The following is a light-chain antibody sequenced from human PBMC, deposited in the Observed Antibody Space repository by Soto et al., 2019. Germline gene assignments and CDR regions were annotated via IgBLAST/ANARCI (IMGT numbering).Light chain of an antibody. J-gene: IGKJ3*01. CDR2: GAS. V-gene: IGKV3-20*01. CDR1: QSITNSY. CDR3: QQYGSSRFT. Sequence: IVLTQSPGTLSLSPGERATLSCRASQSITNSYLAWYQQTPGQAPRLLVYGASSRATGIPDRFSGSGSGTDFTLTISRLEPEDFAVYYCQQYGSSRFTFGPGTKVDVK.